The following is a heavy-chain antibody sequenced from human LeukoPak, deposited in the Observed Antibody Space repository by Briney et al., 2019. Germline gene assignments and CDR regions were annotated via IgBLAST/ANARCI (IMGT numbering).Heavy chain of an antibody. Sequence: GGSLRLSCAASGFTFSGSTMHWVRQASGKGLEWVGRIRSNANSYATAYAASVKGRFTVSRDDSKNTAYLQTNSLKAEDTAVYYCTSPIHCGDYDYFYGLDVWGQGTTVTVSS. CDR3: TSPIHCGDYDYFYGLDV. CDR2: IRSNANSYAT. V-gene: IGHV3-73*01. J-gene: IGHJ6*02. CDR1: GFTFSGST. D-gene: IGHD4-17*01.